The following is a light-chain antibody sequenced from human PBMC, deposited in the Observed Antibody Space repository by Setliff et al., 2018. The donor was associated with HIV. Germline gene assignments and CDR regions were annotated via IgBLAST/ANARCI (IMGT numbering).Light chain of an antibody. J-gene: IGLJ1*01. V-gene: IGLV2-11*01. CDR2: DVS. CDR1: SSDIGGYNF. Sequence: QSALTQPASVSGSPGQSITFSCTGTSSDIGGYNFVSWYQQRPGKAPRFIIYDVSKRPSGVPDRFSGSKSGNTASLTISGLQAEDEADYYCCSYANRYTLVFGSGTKVTV. CDR3: CSYANRYTLV.